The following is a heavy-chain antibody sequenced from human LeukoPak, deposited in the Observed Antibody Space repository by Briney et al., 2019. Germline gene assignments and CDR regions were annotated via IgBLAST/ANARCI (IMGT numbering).Heavy chain of an antibody. D-gene: IGHD6-19*01. Sequence: GGSLRLSCAPSGLTFSSYAVSGVRQAPGEGGGWVSDISGSGGNTYYADSVKGRFTISRDNSKNTLYLQMNSLRAEDTAVYYCATGALAGMLDPTFEYWGQGTLVTV. CDR3: ATGALAGMLDPTFEY. CDR2: ISGSGGNT. CDR1: GLTFSSYA. J-gene: IGHJ4*02. V-gene: IGHV3-23*01.